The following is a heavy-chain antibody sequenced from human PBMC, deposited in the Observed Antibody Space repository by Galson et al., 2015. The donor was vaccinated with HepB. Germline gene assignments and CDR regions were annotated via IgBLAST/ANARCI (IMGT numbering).Heavy chain of an antibody. CDR3: VRHARHTDMVNG. CDR2: IYPGDSDT. CDR1: GYRLPSYW. D-gene: IGHD5-18*01. V-gene: IGHV5-51*01. Sequence: QSGAEVKQPGESPTISCTGSGYRLPSYWIGWVRQMPGKGVEWMGNIYPGDSDTRYSPSFQGQVTISADKSISTAYLQWSSLKASDTAMYYCVRHARHTDMVNGWGQGTLVTVSS. J-gene: IGHJ4*02.